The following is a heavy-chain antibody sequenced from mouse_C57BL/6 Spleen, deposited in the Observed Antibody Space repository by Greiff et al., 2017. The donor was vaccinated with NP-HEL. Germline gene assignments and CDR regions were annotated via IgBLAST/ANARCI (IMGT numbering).Heavy chain of an antibody. V-gene: IGHV1-52*01. D-gene: IGHD3-2*02. CDR2: IDPSDSET. CDR1: GYTFTSYW. Sequence: QVQLQQPGAELVRPGSSVKLSCKASGYTFTSYWMHWVTQRPIQGLEWICNIDPSDSETHYNQTFQDKATLTVAQSSSTAYMQLSSLTSEDSAVYYGARGSGYFDYWGQGTTLTVSS. CDR3: ARGSGYFDY. J-gene: IGHJ2*01.